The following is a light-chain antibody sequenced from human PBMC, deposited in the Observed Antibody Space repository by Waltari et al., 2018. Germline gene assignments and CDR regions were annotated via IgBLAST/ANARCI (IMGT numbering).Light chain of an antibody. CDR1: QSVDTY. Sequence: DTQMSQSPSSLSASIGDRVTITCRASQSVDTYLNWYQQKPGKAPQLLIYGASILQSGVPSRFSGSGYGTHFTLTISSLQPEDFASYYCQQSYSLPPWTFGQVTKVEIK. J-gene: IGKJ1*01. CDR2: GAS. V-gene: IGKV1-39*01. CDR3: QQSYSLPPWT.